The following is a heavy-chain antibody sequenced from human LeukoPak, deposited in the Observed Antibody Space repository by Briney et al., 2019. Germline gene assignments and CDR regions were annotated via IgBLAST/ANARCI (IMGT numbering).Heavy chain of an antibody. V-gene: IGHV3-23*01. D-gene: IGHD1-1*01. CDR2: ISGGGGRT. Sequence: SGGSLRLSCAASGFTFSSYTMNWVRQAPGKGLEWVSTISGGGGRTWYADSVKGRFTISRDNSKNTVDVQLNSLRAEDTAVYYCAKFRGSERTAIDSWGQGTLVTVSS. CDR1: GFTFSSYT. J-gene: IGHJ4*02. CDR3: AKFRGSERTAIDS.